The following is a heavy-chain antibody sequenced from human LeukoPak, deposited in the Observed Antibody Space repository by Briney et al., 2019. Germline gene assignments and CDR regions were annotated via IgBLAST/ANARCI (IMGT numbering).Heavy chain of an antibody. D-gene: IGHD2-2*01. CDR3: AKGGYCGSTNCYYFDC. V-gene: IGHV3-30-3*01. CDR2: TSYDGSNK. J-gene: IGHJ4*02. Sequence: PGRSLRLSCAASGFTFSSYAMHWVRQAPGKGLEWVAVTSYDGSNKYYADSVKGRFTISRDNSKNTLYLQMNSLRAEDTAIYYCAKGGYCGSTNCYYFDCWGQGTLVTVSS. CDR1: GFTFSSYA.